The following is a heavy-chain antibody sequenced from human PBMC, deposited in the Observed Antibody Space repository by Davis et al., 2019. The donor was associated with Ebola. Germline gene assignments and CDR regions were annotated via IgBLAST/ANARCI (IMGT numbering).Heavy chain of an antibody. D-gene: IGHD6-13*01. J-gene: IGHJ5*02. CDR1: GGTFSSYA. V-gene: IGHV1-69*13. CDR3: ARDRAYSSWEFDP. Sequence: SVKVSCKASGGTFSSYAISWVRQAPGQGLEWMGGIIPIFGTANYAQKFQGRVTITADESTSTAYMELSSLRSEDTAVYYCARDRAYSSWEFDPWGQGTLVTVSS. CDR2: IIPIFGTA.